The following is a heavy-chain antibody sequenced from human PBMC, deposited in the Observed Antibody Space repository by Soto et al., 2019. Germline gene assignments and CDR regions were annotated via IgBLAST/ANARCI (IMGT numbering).Heavy chain of an antibody. CDR2: INAGNGNT. J-gene: IGHJ2*01. CDR1: GSIFSNFA. D-gene: IGHD3-3*01. V-gene: IGHV1-3*01. CDR3: ARGITMFGIQILGWDFDP. Sequence: QVQLVQSGAEVKKPGASVKVSCKASGSIFSNFALHWVRQAPGQRPEWMGWINAGNGNTQYSERFQARVTITRDTSANTAYMAVSGLRSEDTAVYYCARGITMFGIQILGWDFDPWGRGTLVTVSS.